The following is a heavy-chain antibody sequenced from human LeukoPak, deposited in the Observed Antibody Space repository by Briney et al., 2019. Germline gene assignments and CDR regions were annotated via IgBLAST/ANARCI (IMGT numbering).Heavy chain of an antibody. CDR3: VRVRYRGSDY. CDR1: GFTFSSYL. J-gene: IGHJ4*02. V-gene: IGHV3-7*01. Sequence: QPGGSLRLSCAASGFTFSSYLMSWVRQAPGKGLEWVATIKEDGNEKYYVDSVKGRFTISRDNAKNSLYLQMNSLRVEDTAVYYCVRVRYRGSDYWGQGTLVTVSS. CDR2: IKEDGNEK. D-gene: IGHD3-16*01.